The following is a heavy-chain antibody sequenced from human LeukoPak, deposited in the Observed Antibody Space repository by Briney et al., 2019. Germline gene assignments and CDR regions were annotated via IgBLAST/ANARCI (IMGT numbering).Heavy chain of an antibody. CDR1: GGSISSYY. J-gene: IGHJ6*03. CDR3: ATRYGGNSVYYYYYMDV. Sequence: SETLSLTCTVSGGSISSYYWSWIRQPAGKGLEWIGRIYTSGSTNYNPSLKSRVTMSVDTSKNQFSLKLSSVTAADTAVYYCATRYGGNSVYYYYYMDVWGKGTTVTVSS. V-gene: IGHV4-4*07. D-gene: IGHD4-23*01. CDR2: IYTSGST.